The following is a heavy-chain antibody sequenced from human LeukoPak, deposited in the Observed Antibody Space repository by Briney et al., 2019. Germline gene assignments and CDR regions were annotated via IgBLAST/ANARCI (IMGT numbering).Heavy chain of an antibody. CDR1: GFNLISYA. V-gene: IGHV3-64D*08. Sequence: GGSLRLSCSVSGFNLISYAMHWVRQAPGKGLEYVSSISSNGESTYYADSVKGRFSISRDNYKNTLYLQMSSLRVEDTAVYYCVKDRFIDYWGQGTLVTVSS. CDR3: VKDRFIDY. CDR2: ISSNGEST. J-gene: IGHJ4*02.